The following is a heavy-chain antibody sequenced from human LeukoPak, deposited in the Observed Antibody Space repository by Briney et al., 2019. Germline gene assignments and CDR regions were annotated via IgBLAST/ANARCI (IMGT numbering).Heavy chain of an antibody. CDR1: GFTLSSHA. CDR2: ISYDGVNK. Sequence: GSLRLSCGDSGFTLSSHAMHLVRQAPGKGLGGVTFISYDGVNKYYADSVKGRFTISRDTSKNTFYLEMNSLRVEDTAVHYCARETLRDLHWDFDFWGRGTLVTVSS. J-gene: IGHJ2*01. V-gene: IGHV3-30*04. CDR3: ARETLRDLHWDFDF.